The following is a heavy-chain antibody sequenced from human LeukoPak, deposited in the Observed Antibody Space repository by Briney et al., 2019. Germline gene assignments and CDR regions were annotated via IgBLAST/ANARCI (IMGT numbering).Heavy chain of an antibody. J-gene: IGHJ4*02. Sequence: GSLRLSCAASGFTFDDYGMSWVRQAPGKGLEWVSGINWNGGSTGYADSVKGRFTISRDNAKNSLYLQMNSLRADDTAVYYCARGERWLLPPTDYWGQGTLVTASS. V-gene: IGHV3-20*04. D-gene: IGHD5-24*01. CDR2: INWNGGST. CDR1: GFTFDDYG. CDR3: ARGERWLLPPTDY.